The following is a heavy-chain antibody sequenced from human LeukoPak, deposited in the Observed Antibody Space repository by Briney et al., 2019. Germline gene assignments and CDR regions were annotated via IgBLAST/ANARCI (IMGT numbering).Heavy chain of an antibody. CDR2: INTDGSST. CDR1: GFTFSSYW. CDR3: AKALLRFFEWEFDY. V-gene: IGHV3-74*01. J-gene: IGHJ4*02. Sequence: PGGSLRLSCAASGFTFSSYWMHWVRQAPGKGLVWVSRINTDGSSTSYADSVKGRFTISRDDSRSTLYLQMNGLRAENTAVYYCAKALLRFFEWEFDYWGRGTLVTVSS. D-gene: IGHD3-3*01.